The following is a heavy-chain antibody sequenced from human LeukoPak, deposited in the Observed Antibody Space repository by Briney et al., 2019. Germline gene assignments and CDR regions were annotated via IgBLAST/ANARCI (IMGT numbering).Heavy chain of an antibody. J-gene: IGHJ4*02. CDR3: ACVDY. Sequence: GRTLGLSCGASGFTFSSYAMHWVRQAPGKGLEWVAVRSNDGSNQYYADSVKGRFTTSRDNSKNALYLQMTSQRAEDTAVYYCACVDYWGQGTLVTVSS. CDR2: RSNDGSNQ. V-gene: IGHV3-30-3*01. CDR1: GFTFSSYA.